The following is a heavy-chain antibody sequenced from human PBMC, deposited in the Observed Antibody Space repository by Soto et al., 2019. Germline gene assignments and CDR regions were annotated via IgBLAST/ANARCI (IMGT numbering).Heavy chain of an antibody. J-gene: IGHJ6*03. Sequence: GGSLRLSCAASGFTFSSYWMSWVRQAPGKGLEWVANIKQDGSEKYYVDSVKGRFTISRDNAKNSLYLQMNSLRAEDTAVYYCARDSYIGGSSLLDYYMDVWGKGTTVTVSS. V-gene: IGHV3-7*01. CDR2: IKQDGSEK. D-gene: IGHD2-15*01. CDR3: ARDSYIGGSSLLDYYMDV. CDR1: GFTFSSYW.